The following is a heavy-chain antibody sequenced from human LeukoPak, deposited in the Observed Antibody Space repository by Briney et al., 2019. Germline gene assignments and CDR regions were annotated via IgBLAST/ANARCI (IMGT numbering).Heavy chain of an antibody. Sequence: GGSLRLSCAASGFTFSNYAMSWVRQAPGKGLEWVSSITGSGGGTYYADSVKGRFTISRDNSKNTLSLQMNSLRAEDTAFYYCAKRIPSQNPHYFDYWGQGTLVTVSS. J-gene: IGHJ4*02. V-gene: IGHV3-23*01. CDR3: AKRIPSQNPHYFDY. CDR2: ITGSGGGT. D-gene: IGHD2-21*01. CDR1: GFTFSNYA.